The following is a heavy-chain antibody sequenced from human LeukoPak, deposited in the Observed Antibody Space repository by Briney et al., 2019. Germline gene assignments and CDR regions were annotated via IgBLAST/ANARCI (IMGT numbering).Heavy chain of an antibody. J-gene: IGHJ4*02. CDR1: VGSISSYY. D-gene: IGHD6-13*01. CDR2: IYYRGST. Sequence: PSETLSLTCTVSVGSISSYYWSSIREPPGKGLGWVGHIYYRGSTNYTPSLKSRVTISVDTSKHQFSLKLSSVTAADTAVYYCARVSVIAAAGPFDYWGQGTLVTVSS. CDR3: ARVSVIAAAGPFDY. V-gene: IGHV4-59*01.